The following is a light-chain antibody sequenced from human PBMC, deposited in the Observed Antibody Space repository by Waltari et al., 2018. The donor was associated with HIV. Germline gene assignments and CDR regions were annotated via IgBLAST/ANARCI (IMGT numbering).Light chain of an antibody. J-gene: IGLJ1*01. V-gene: IGLV2-14*01. CDR2: EVN. CDR3: SSFTGSNTYV. CDR1: SSDVGAYNS. Sequence: QSALTQPASVSGSFGQSITISCTGTSSDVGAYNSVSWYQQRPAKVPKLLIYEVNSRPSGIDNRFSCSKSGHTASLTISGLQVEDEADYYCSSFTGSNTYVFGSGTKVTVL.